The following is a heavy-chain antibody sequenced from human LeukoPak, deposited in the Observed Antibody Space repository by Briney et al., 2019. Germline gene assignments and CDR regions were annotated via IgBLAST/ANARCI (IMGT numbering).Heavy chain of an antibody. D-gene: IGHD3-3*01. CDR1: GFTFSSYG. CDR3: ARDPAKFWSGHDY. Sequence: GGSLRLSCAASGFTFSSYGMHWVRQAPGKGLEWVAVISYDGSNKYYADSVKGRFTISRDNSKNTLYVQMNSLRAEDTAVYYCARDPAKFWSGHDYWGQGTLVTVSS. V-gene: IGHV3-30*03. J-gene: IGHJ4*02. CDR2: ISYDGSNK.